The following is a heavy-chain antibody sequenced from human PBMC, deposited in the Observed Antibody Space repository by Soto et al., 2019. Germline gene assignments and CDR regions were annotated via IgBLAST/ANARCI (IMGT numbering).Heavy chain of an antibody. CDR2: IYYSGGT. D-gene: IGHD1-26*01. CDR1: GGSIISYC. V-gene: IGHV4-59*08. CDR3: ARRYGGNLDY. J-gene: IGHJ4*02. Sequence: SETLCLTCTVAGGSIISYCWSWIRQPPGKGLEWIGCIYYSGGTNYNPSLKSRVTISVDSSKNHFSLKLSSVTAADTAVYYCARRYGGNLDYWGQGTLVTVSS.